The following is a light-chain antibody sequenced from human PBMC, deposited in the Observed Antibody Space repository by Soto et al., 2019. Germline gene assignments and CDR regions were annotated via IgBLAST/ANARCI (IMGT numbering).Light chain of an antibody. CDR2: DVS. CDR1: SSDVGGYNY. CDR3: SSYTSSSSYV. Sequence: QSVLTQPASVSGSPGQSITISCTGTSSDVGGYNYVCWCQQHPGKAPELVISDVSNRPSGVSDRFSGSKSGNTASLSISGLQAEDEADYYCSSYTSSSSYVFGTGTKVTVL. J-gene: IGLJ1*01. V-gene: IGLV2-14*01.